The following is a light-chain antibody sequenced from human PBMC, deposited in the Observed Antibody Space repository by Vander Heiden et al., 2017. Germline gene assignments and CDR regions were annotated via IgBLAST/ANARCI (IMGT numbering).Light chain of an antibody. J-gene: IGKJ1*01. CDR2: AAS. Sequence: AIRMTQSPSSFSASTGDRVTITCRASQGISSYLAWYQQKPGKAPKLLIYAASTLQSGVPSRFSGSGSGTDFTLTISFLHSEDFATYYCQQYYSYPQTFGQGTKVEIK. CDR1: QGISSY. CDR3: QQYYSYPQT. V-gene: IGKV1-8*01.